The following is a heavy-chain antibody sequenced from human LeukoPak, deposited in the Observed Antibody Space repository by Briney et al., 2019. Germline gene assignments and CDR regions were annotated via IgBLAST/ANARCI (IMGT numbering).Heavy chain of an antibody. Sequence: PGGSLRLSCSASGFTLSNYWMSWVRQAPGKGLEWVANIHQDGISKYYVDSVKGRFTISRDDAQNTLYLQMNNLRAEDTAVYYCARGTRLRTLLPTLALDYWGQGTLVTVSS. CDR1: GFTLSNYW. J-gene: IGHJ4*02. CDR2: IHQDGISK. D-gene: IGHD6-25*01. V-gene: IGHV3-7*01. CDR3: ARGTRLRTLLPTLALDY.